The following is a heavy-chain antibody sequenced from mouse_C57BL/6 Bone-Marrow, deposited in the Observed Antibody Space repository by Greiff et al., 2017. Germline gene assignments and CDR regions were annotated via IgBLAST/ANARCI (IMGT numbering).Heavy chain of an antibody. CDR2: ISGGGGNT. CDR1: GFTFSSYT. D-gene: IGHD1-1*01. J-gene: IGHJ1*03. CDR3: SRQVTTVLATKYFDV. Sequence: EVKLLESGGGLVKPGGSLKLSCAASGFTFSSYTMSWVRQTPEKRLQWVAAISGGGGNTYYPDSVKGRFTLSRDTDKNILYLQMSSLRSEDTALYYCSRQVTTVLATKYFDVWGTGTTVTVSS. V-gene: IGHV5-9*01.